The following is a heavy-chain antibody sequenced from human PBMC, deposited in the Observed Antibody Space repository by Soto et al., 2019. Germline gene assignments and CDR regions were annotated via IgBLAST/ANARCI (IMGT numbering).Heavy chain of an antibody. CDR1: GFTFSSYA. V-gene: IGHV3-23*01. J-gene: IGHJ5*02. Sequence: EVQLLESGGGLVQPGGSLRLSCAASGFTFSSYAMSWVRQAPGKGLEWVSAISGSGGSTYYADSVKGRFTISRDNSKNQLYLQTNSRRAEDKAVYYCAKDVAGDYGHNWFDPWGQGTLVTVSS. D-gene: IGHD4-17*01. CDR3: AKDVAGDYGHNWFDP. CDR2: ISGSGGST.